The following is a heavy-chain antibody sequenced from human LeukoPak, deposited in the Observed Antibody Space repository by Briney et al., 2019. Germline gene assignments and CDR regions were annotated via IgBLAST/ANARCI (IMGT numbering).Heavy chain of an antibody. CDR3: AREIIVVVPAARDHHDAFDI. CDR1: GGSNSSYY. Sequence: PSETLSLTCTVSGGSNSSYYWSWIRQPPGKGLEWIGYIYYSGSTNYNPSLKSRVTISVDTSKNQFSLKLSSVTAADTAVYYCAREIIVVVPAARDHHDAFDIWGQGTMVTVSS. V-gene: IGHV4-59*01. J-gene: IGHJ3*02. D-gene: IGHD2-2*01. CDR2: IYYSGST.